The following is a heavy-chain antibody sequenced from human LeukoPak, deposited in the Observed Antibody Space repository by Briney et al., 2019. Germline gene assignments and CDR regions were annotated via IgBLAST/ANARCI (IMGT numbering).Heavy chain of an antibody. CDR2: INHSGSP. V-gene: IGHV4-34*01. CDR3: ARTDYYDSSVIYYYALDI. J-gene: IGHJ3*02. Sequence: PSETLSLTCAVYGGSFNGYFWSWIRQPPGKGLEWIGEINHSGSPNYNPSLKSRVTISVDTSKNQVSLKLNSVTAADTAVYYCARTDYYDSSVIYYYALDIWGQGTMVTVSS. CDR1: GGSFNGYF. D-gene: IGHD3-22*01.